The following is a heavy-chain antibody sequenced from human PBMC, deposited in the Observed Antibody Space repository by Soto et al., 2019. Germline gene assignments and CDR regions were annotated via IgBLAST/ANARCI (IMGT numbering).Heavy chain of an antibody. J-gene: IGHJ3*01. CDR3: ASPGSGFPLSAFDL. CDR1: GYSFTSYW. Sequence: GESLKISCKASGYSFTSYWICWGRQMPGKGLEWMGIIYPGDSDTSYSPSFQGQVTISADKAISTAYLQWSSRKAADTAMYYCASPGSGFPLSAFDLWGPGTMV. CDR2: IYPGDSDT. V-gene: IGHV5-51*01. D-gene: IGHD3-22*01.